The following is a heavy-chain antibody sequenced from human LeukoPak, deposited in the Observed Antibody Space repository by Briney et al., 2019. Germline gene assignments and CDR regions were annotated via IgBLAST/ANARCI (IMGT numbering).Heavy chain of an antibody. D-gene: IGHD3-9*01. V-gene: IGHV1-8*02. CDR2: MNPNSGNT. Sequence: ASVKVSCKASGYTFTSYAMNWVRQATGQGLEWMGWMNPNSGNTGYAQKFQGRVTMTRNTSISTAYMELSSLRSEDTAVYYCARGTIITYYDILTGYFPYNWFDPWGQGTLVTVSS. J-gene: IGHJ5*02. CDR1: GYTFTSYA. CDR3: ARGTIITYYDILTGYFPYNWFDP.